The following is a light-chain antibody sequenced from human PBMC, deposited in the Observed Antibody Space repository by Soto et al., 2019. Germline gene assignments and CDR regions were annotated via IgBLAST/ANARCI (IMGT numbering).Light chain of an antibody. CDR3: QQYNSYSST. J-gene: IGKJ4*01. CDR1: QSISSW. V-gene: IGKV1-5*01. CDR2: DAS. Sequence: DIQMTQSLSTLSASVGDRVTITCRASQSISSWLAWYQQKPGKAPKLLIYDASSLESGVPSRFSGSGSGTEFTLTISSLQPDDFATYYCQQYNSYSSTFGGGTKVEIK.